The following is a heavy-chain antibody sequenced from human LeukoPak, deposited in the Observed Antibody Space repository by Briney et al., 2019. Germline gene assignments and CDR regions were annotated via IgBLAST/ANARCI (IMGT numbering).Heavy chain of an antibody. CDR1: GFTFSSYA. D-gene: IGHD3-9*01. CDR3: AKDEGDILTGGFDP. CDR2: ISGSGGST. V-gene: IGHV3-23*01. Sequence: QSGGSLRLSCAASGFTFSSYAMSWVRQAPGKGLEWVSAISGSGGSTYYADSVKGRLTISRDNSKNTLYLQMNSLRAEDTAVYYCAKDEGDILTGGFDPWGQGTLVIVSS. J-gene: IGHJ5*02.